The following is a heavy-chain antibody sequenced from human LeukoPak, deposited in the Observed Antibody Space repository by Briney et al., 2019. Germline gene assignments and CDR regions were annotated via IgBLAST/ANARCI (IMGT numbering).Heavy chain of an antibody. Sequence: PSETLSLTCTVSGGSISSSSYYWGWIRQPPGKGLEWIGSIYYSGSTYYNPSLKSRVTISVDTSKNQFSLKLSSVTAADTAVYYCARLRSYYNFFDYWGQGTLVTVSP. J-gene: IGHJ4*02. CDR1: GGSISSSSYY. CDR3: ARLRSYYNFFDY. D-gene: IGHD1-26*01. CDR2: IYYSGST. V-gene: IGHV4-39*01.